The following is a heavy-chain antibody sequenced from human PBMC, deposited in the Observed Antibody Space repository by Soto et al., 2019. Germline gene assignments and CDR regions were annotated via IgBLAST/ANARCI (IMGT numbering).Heavy chain of an antibody. D-gene: IGHD3-16*02. Sequence: PSETLSLTCTLSGGSISSYSWSWIRQPPGKGLEWIGYIYHSGSTYYNPSLKSRVTISVDRSKNQFSLKLSSVTAADTAVYYCARGGFITFGGVIVNPGAFDIWGQGAMVTVSS. CDR1: GGSISSYS. V-gene: IGHV4-30-2*01. CDR3: ARGGFITFGGVIVNPGAFDI. J-gene: IGHJ3*02. CDR2: IYHSGST.